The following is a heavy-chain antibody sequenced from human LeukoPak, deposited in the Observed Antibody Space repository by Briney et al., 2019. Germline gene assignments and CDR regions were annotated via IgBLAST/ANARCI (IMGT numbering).Heavy chain of an antibody. Sequence: PGGSLRLCCAASGFTFSSYSMNWVRQAPGKGLEWVSSISSSSSYIYYADSVKGRFTISRDNAKNSLYLQMNSLRAEDTAVYYCARDQGDGYFDAFDIWGQGTMVTVSS. J-gene: IGHJ3*02. D-gene: IGHD5-24*01. V-gene: IGHV3-21*01. CDR2: ISSSSSYI. CDR3: ARDQGDGYFDAFDI. CDR1: GFTFSSYS.